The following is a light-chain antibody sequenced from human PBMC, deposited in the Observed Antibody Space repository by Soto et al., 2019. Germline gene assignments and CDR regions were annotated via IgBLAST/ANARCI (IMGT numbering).Light chain of an antibody. CDR2: GAS. CDR1: QSVRSN. V-gene: IGKV3-15*01. Sequence: EIVLMQSPATLSVSPGERATLSCRASQSVRSNLAWYQQKPGQAPRLLIYGASTRATGISARFSGSGSGTEFTLTISSLQSEDFAVYYCQQYNNWPPTFGQGTKVDIK. J-gene: IGKJ1*01. CDR3: QQYNNWPPT.